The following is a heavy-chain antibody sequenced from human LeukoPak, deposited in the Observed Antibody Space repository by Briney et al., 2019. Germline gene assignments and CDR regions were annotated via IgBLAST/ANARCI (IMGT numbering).Heavy chain of an antibody. CDR2: ISAYNGNT. CDR1: GYTFTSYG. V-gene: IGHV1-18*01. J-gene: IGHJ4*02. Sequence: ASVKVSCKASGYTFTSYGIIWVRQAPGQGLEWMGWISAYNGNTNYAQKLQGRVTMTTDTSTSTAYMELRSLRSDDTAVYYCARMGYNWNPYGSGDFDYWGQGTLVTVSS. D-gene: IGHD1-20*01. CDR3: ARMGYNWNPYGSGDFDY.